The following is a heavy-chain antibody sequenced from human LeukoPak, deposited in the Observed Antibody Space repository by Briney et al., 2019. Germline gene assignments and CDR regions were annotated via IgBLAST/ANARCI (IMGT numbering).Heavy chain of an antibody. CDR3: ASARQNYYDSSGYYYGVGFDY. V-gene: IGHV3-30*14. Sequence: GGSLRLSCAASGFTFSSYAMHWVRQAPGKGLEWVAVISYDGSNKYYADSVKGRFTISRDNSKNTLYLQMNSLRAEDTAVYYCASARQNYYDSSGYYYGVGFDYWGQGTLVTVSS. D-gene: IGHD3-22*01. CDR2: ISYDGSNK. CDR1: GFTFSSYA. J-gene: IGHJ4*02.